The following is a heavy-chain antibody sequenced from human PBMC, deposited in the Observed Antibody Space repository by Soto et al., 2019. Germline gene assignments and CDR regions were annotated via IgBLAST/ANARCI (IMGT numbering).Heavy chain of an antibody. J-gene: IGHJ6*02. CDR1: GFTFSSYA. CDR3: ARTREYYDFWSGSYGMDV. V-gene: IGHV3-23*01. D-gene: IGHD3-3*01. CDR2: ISGSGGST. Sequence: PVGSLRLSCAASGFTFSSYAMSWVRQAPGKGLEWVSAISGSGGSTYYADSVKGRFTISRDNSKNTLYLQMNSLRAEDTAVYYCARTREYYDFWSGSYGMDVWGQGTTVTVSS.